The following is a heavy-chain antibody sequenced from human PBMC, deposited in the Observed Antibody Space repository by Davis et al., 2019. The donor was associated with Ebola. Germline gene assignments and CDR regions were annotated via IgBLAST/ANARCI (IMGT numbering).Heavy chain of an antibody. CDR2: ISAYNGKT. J-gene: IGHJ6*03. V-gene: IGHV1-18*04. CDR1: GYTFTSYY. Sequence: ASVKVSCKASGYTFTSYYMHWVRQAPGQGLEWLGWISAYNGKTNYAQKLQGRVTMTTDTSTSTAYMELRSLRSDDTAVYYCARNPPESGYYYYYIDVWGEGTTVTVTS. D-gene: IGHD1-26*01. CDR3: ARNPPESGYYYYYIDV.